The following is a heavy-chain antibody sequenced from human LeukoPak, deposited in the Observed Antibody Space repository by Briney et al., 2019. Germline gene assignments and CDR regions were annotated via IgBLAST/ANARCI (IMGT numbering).Heavy chain of an antibody. CDR3: AMAGYGDYDWFDP. V-gene: IGHV4-38-2*01. CDR1: GYSISSGYY. Sequence: SETLSLTCAVSGYSISSGYYWGWIRQPPGKGLEWIGSIYHSRSTYYNPSLKSRVTISVDTSKNQFSLKLSSVTAADTAVYYCAMAGYGDYDWFDPWGQGTLVTVSS. D-gene: IGHD4-17*01. CDR2: IYHSRST. J-gene: IGHJ5*02.